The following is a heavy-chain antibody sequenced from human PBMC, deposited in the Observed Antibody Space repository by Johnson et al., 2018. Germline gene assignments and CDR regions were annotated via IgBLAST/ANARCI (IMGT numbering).Heavy chain of an antibody. V-gene: IGHV3-23*04. CDR2: ISGSGGST. Sequence: EVQLVESGGGLVQPGGSLRLSCAASGFTFRSYDLSWVRQAPGKGLDWVSGISGSGGSTYYADSVKGRFTVSRDNSKNTLYLQMNSLRVEDTAVYYWATMGRLSMVRGGPWGQGTLVIVSS. CDR1: GFTFRSYD. D-gene: IGHD3-10*01. CDR3: ATMGRLSMVRGGP. J-gene: IGHJ1*01.